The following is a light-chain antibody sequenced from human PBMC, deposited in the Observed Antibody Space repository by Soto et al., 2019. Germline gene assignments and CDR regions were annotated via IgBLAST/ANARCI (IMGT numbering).Light chain of an antibody. V-gene: IGKV1-5*03. Sequence: DIQMTQSPSTLSGSVGDRVTITCRASQTISSWLAWYQQKPGKAPKLLIYKASNLKNGVPSRFSDSGSGTEFTLSNSTMQPNDFTTYDSHQYNSYSEAFGRGIKAKLK. J-gene: IGKJ1*01. CDR2: KAS. CDR1: QTISSW. CDR3: HQYNSYSEA.